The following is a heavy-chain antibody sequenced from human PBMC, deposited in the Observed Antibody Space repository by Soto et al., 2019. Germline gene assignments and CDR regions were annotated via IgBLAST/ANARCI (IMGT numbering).Heavy chain of an antibody. CDR3: AKDRSKVVVDARFDY. J-gene: IGHJ4*02. D-gene: IGHD2-15*01. V-gene: IGHV3-30*18. Sequence: GGSLRLSCAASGFTFSTYGMHWVRQAPGKGLEWVAVISYDGSNKYYADSVKGRFTISRDNSKNTLYLQMNSLRAEDTAVYYCAKDRSKVVVDARFDYWGQGTLVTVPS. CDR2: ISYDGSNK. CDR1: GFTFSTYG.